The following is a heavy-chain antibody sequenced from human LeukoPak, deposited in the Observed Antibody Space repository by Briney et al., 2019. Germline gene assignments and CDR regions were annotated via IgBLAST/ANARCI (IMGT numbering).Heavy chain of an antibody. V-gene: IGHV1-69*04. D-gene: IGHD3-22*01. CDR2: IIPILGIA. CDR1: GGTFSSSA. Sequence: ASVKVSCKASGGTFSSSAISWVRQAPGQGLEWMGRIIPILGIANYAQKFQGRVTITADKSTSTAYMELSSLRSEDTAVYYCARDWYYYDSSGFPPGYFDYWGQGTLVTVSS. J-gene: IGHJ4*02. CDR3: ARDWYYYDSSGFPPGYFDY.